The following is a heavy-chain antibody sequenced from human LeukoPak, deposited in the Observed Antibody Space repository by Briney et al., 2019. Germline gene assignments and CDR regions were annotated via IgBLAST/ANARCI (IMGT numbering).Heavy chain of an antibody. Sequence: GGSLRLSCAASRFTFSSYGMHWVRQAPGKGLEWVAFIRYDGSNKYYADSVKGRFTISRDNSKNTLYLQMNSLRAEDTAVYYCAKGITVTYSYYFDYWGQGTLVTVSS. V-gene: IGHV3-30*02. J-gene: IGHJ4*02. CDR2: IRYDGSNK. CDR1: RFTFSSYG. CDR3: AKGITVTYSYYFDY. D-gene: IGHD4-17*01.